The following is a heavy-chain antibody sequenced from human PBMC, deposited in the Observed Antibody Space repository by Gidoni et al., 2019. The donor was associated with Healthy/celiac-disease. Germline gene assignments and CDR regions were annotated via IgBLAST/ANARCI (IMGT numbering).Heavy chain of an antibody. Sequence: EVQLVESGGGLVKPGGSLRLSCAASGFTFSSYRMNWVRQATGKGLEWVSSISSSSSYIYYADAVKGRFTISRDNAKNSLYLQMNSLRAEDTAVYYCARDGPVMVRGVTTPYYYYYGMDVWGQGTTVTVSS. V-gene: IGHV3-21*01. D-gene: IGHD3-10*01. CDR1: GFTFSSYR. J-gene: IGHJ6*02. CDR3: ARDGPVMVRGVTTPYYYYYGMDV. CDR2: ISSSSSYI.